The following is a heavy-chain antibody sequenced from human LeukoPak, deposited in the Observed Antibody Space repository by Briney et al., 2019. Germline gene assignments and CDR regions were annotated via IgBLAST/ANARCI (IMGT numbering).Heavy chain of an antibody. D-gene: IGHD1-14*01. CDR3: ARVRHQPGAFDI. CDR1: GFTFSSYA. Sequence: GGSLRLSCAASGFTFSSYAMHWVRQAPGKGLEWVAVISYDGSNKYYADSVKGRFTISRDNSKNTLYLQMNSLRAEGTAVYYCARVRHQPGAFDIWGQGTMVTVSS. J-gene: IGHJ3*02. CDR2: ISYDGSNK. V-gene: IGHV3-30-3*01.